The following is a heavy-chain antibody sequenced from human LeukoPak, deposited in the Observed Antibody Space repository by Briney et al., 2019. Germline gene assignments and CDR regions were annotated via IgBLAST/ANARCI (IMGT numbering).Heavy chain of an antibody. D-gene: IGHD1-26*01. V-gene: IGHV3-30*04. J-gene: IGHJ4*02. CDR2: ISYDGSNK. Sequence: PGGSLRLSCAASGFTFSSYAMHWVRQAPGKGLEWVAVISYDGSNKYYADSVKGRFTISRDNSKNTLYLQMNSLRAEDTAVYYCAKDLGSRSGSYKDYWGQGTLVTVSS. CDR3: AKDLGSRSGSYKDY. CDR1: GFTFSSYA.